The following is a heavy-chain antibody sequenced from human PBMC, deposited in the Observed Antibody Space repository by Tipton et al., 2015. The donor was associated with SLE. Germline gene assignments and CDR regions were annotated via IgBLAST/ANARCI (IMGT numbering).Heavy chain of an antibody. V-gene: IGHV3-23*01. D-gene: IGHD1-14*01. Sequence: SLRLSCAASGFSFSSYAMSWVRQAPGKGLEWVSAISGSDGSTYYADSVKGRFTISRDNSKNTLYLQMNSLKAEDTAVYYCARGRLPPDRDYYYYYMDVWGKGTTVTISS. CDR1: GFSFSSYA. CDR2: ISGSDGST. CDR3: ARGRLPPDRDYYYYYMDV. J-gene: IGHJ6*03.